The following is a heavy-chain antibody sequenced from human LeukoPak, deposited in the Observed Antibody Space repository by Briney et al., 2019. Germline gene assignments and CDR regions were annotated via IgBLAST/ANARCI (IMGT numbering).Heavy chain of an antibody. V-gene: IGHV3-23*01. CDR2: ISGSDGST. Sequence: GGSLRLSCAASGFTFSSYAMSWVRQAPGKGLEWVSAISGSDGSTYYADSVKGRFTISRANSKNTLYLQMSSLRAEDSAVYYCISSSPSFDYWGQGTLVTVSS. J-gene: IGHJ4*02. CDR1: GFTFSSYA. CDR3: ISSSPSFDY.